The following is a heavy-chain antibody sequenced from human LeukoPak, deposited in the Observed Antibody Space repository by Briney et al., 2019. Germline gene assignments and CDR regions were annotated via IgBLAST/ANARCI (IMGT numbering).Heavy chain of an antibody. CDR3: AREGYSSGWYNWFDP. D-gene: IGHD6-19*01. J-gene: IGHJ5*02. CDR2: ISSSSSTI. CDR1: GFTFTNNF. V-gene: IGHV3-48*01. Sequence: GGSLRLSCAASGFTFTNNFMSWVRQVPGKGLEWVSYISSSSSTIYYADSVKGRFTISRDNAKNSLYLQMNSLRAEDTAVYYCAREGYSSGWYNWFDPWGQGTLVTVSS.